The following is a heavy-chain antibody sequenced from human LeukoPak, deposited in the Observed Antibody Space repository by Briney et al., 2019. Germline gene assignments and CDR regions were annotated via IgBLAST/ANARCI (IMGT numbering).Heavy chain of an antibody. CDR1: GCTISSYY. CDR2: IYYSGST. CDR3: ARTLPITMVRGPLRAFDI. Sequence: SETLSLTCTVSGCTISSYYWSWIRQPPGRGLEWIGDIYYSGSTNYNPSLKSRVTISVDTSKNQFSLKLSSVTAADTAVYYCARTLPITMVRGPLRAFDIWGEGTMVTVPS. J-gene: IGHJ3*02. V-gene: IGHV4-59*01. D-gene: IGHD3-10*01.